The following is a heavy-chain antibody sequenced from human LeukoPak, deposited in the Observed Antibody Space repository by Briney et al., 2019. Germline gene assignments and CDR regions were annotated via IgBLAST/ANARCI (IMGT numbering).Heavy chain of an antibody. V-gene: IGHV3-20*04. Sequence: PGGSLRLSCAASGFTFDDYGMSWVRQAPGKGLEWVSGINWNGGSTGYADSVKGRFTISRDNAKNSLYLQMNSLRAEDTALYYCARGEAYSYGYYYYYYMDVWGKGTTVTVSS. CDR2: INWNGGST. CDR3: ARGEAYSYGYYYYYYMDV. J-gene: IGHJ6*03. CDR1: GFTFDDYG. D-gene: IGHD5-18*01.